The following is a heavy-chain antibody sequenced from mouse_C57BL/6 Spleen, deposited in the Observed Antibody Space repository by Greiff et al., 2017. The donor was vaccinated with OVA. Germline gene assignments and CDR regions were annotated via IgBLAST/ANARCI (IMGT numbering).Heavy chain of an antibody. CDR3: ARHGDGNYGYFDV. CDR1: GFTFSDYY. J-gene: IGHJ1*03. Sequence: DVKLVESGGGLVQPGGSLKLSCAASGFTFSDYYMYWVRQTPEKRLEWVAYISNGGGSTYYPDTVKGRFTISRDNAKNTLYLQMSRLKSEDTAMYYCARHGDGNYGYFDVWGTGTTVTVSS. V-gene: IGHV5-12*01. CDR2: ISNGGGST. D-gene: IGHD2-1*01.